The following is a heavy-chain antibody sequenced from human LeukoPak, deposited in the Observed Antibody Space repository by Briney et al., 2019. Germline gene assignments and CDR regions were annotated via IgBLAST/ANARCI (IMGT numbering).Heavy chain of an antibody. CDR2: IYYSGST. CDR3: ARDHYDILTGYYDY. V-gene: IGHV4-59*12. CDR1: GGSISSYY. J-gene: IGHJ4*02. Sequence: SETLSLTCTVSGGSISSYYWSWIRQPPGPGLEWIGYIYYSGSTNYNPSLKSRVTISVDTSKNQFSLKLSSVTAADTAVYYCARDHYDILTGYYDYWGQGTLVTVSS. D-gene: IGHD3-9*01.